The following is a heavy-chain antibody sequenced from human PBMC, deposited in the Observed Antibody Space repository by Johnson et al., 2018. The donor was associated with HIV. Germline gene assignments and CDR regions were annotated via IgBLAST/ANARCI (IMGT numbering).Heavy chain of an antibody. J-gene: IGHJ3*02. CDR3: ARAYTYGAFDI. Sequence: VQLVESGGGVVQPGGSLRLSCAASGFIVSSNYMNWVRQAPGKGLEWVSVIYSGGSTYHADSVKGRFIISRDNSKSTLYLQMNSLRAEDTAVYYCARAYTYGAFDIWGQGTMVTVSS. D-gene: IGHD5-18*01. CDR2: IYSGGST. V-gene: IGHV3-66*01. CDR1: GFIVSSNY.